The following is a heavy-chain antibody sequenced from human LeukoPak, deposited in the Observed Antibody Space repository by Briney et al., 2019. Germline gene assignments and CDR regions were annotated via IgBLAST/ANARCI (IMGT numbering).Heavy chain of an antibody. V-gene: IGHV4-30-4*01. CDR2: IYYSGST. Sequence: PSQTLSLTCTVSGGSISRGDYYWSWIRQPPGKGLEWIGYIYYSGSTYYNPSLKSRVTISVDTSKNQFSLKLSSVTAADTAVYYCARAPVLRFLEWLLPTSMDVWGQGTTVTVSS. J-gene: IGHJ6*02. D-gene: IGHD3-3*01. CDR1: GGSISRGDYY. CDR3: ARAPVLRFLEWLLPTSMDV.